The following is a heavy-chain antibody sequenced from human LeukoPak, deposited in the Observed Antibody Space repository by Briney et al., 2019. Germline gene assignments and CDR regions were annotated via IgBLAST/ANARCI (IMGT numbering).Heavy chain of an antibody. J-gene: IGHJ4*02. Sequence: PPASVKVSCKASGYTFTSYYMHWVRQAPGQGLEGMGWINPNSGGTNYAQKFQGRVTMTRDTSISTVYMEVNRLRSDDTAVYYCAQRRNYYGSGSYYQYWGQGTLVTVSS. CDR1: GYTFTSYY. V-gene: IGHV1-2*02. D-gene: IGHD3-10*01. CDR2: INPNSGGT. CDR3: AQRRNYYGSGSYYQY.